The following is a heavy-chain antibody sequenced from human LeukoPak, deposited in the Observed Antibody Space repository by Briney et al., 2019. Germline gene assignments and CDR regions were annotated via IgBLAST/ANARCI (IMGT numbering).Heavy chain of an antibody. V-gene: IGHV4-38-2*02. D-gene: IGHD3-22*01. CDR3: ARTGYYDSSGYGYYYYYYMDV. Sequence: SETLSLTCTVSGYSISSGYYWGWIRQPPGKGLEWIGSIYHSGSTYYNPSLKSRVTISVDTSKNQFSLKLSSVTAADTAVYYCARTGYYDSSGYGYYYYYYMDVWGKGTTVTVSS. J-gene: IGHJ6*03. CDR2: IYHSGST. CDR1: GYSISSGYY.